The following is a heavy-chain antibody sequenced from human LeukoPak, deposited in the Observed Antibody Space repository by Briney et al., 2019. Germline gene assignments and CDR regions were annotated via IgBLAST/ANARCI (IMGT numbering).Heavy chain of an antibody. CDR1: GLTFSSYS. V-gene: IGHV3-23*01. Sequence: GGSLRLSCAVSGLTFSSYSMSWVRQAPGKGLEWVSAISGSGGSTYYADSVKGRFTISRDNSKSTLYLQMNSLRAEDTAVYYCAKSSRYSSSWYWFDPWGQGTLVTVSS. D-gene: IGHD6-13*01. CDR3: AKSSRYSSSWYWFDP. CDR2: ISGSGGST. J-gene: IGHJ5*02.